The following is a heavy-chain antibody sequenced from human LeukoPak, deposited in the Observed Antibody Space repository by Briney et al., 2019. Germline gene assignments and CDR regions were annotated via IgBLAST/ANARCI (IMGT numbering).Heavy chain of an antibody. Sequence: ASVKVSCKASGYTFTGYYMHWVRQAPGQGLEWMGWINPNSGGTNYAQKFQGRVTMTRDTSISTAYMELSRLRSDDTAVYYCARVRAYCGGDCYRRAFDIWGQGTMVTVSS. J-gene: IGHJ3*02. CDR1: GYTFTGYY. CDR2: INPNSGGT. CDR3: ARVRAYCGGDCYRRAFDI. V-gene: IGHV1-2*02. D-gene: IGHD2-21*02.